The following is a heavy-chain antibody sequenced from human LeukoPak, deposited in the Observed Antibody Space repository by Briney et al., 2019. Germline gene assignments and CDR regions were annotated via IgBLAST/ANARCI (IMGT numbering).Heavy chain of an antibody. CDR2: IMPIFGTA. D-gene: IGHD5-18*01. J-gene: IGHJ3*02. V-gene: IGHV1-69*05. CDR1: GGTFSSYA. CDR3: YRDGDTAMALGVFDI. Sequence: SVTVSCKASGGTFSSYAISWVRQAPGQALEWMGRIMPIFGTANYAQKFQGRVTITTDESTSTAYMELISLTSEATATSYYYRDGDTAMALGVFDIWGQGTMVTVSS.